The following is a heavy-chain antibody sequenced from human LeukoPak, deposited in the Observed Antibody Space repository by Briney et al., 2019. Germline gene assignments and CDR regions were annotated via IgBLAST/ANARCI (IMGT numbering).Heavy chain of an antibody. V-gene: IGHV3-53*01. CDR1: GFTFSSYS. Sequence: GGSLRLSCAASGFTFSSYSMNWVRQAPGKGLEWVSVIYSGGSTYYADSVKGRFTISRDNSKNTLYLQMNSLRAEGTAVYYCARGYGGYDIYYFDYWGQGTLVTVSS. J-gene: IGHJ4*02. CDR3: ARGYGGYDIYYFDY. D-gene: IGHD5-12*01. CDR2: IYSGGST.